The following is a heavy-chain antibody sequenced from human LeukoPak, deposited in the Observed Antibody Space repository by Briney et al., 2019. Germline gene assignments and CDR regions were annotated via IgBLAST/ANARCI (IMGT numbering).Heavy chain of an antibody. CDR2: VRNRANNYVT. CDR1: GFTFSDCD. V-gene: IGHV3-73*01. J-gene: IGHJ5*02. D-gene: IGHD3-10*01. CDR3: TRDAGLYNWLDP. Sequence: GGSLRLSCAASGFTFSDCDIHWVRQASGKGLVWVGRVRNRANNYVTEYAASMKGRFTLSRGESKSTAYLQMNSLRSEDTAVYYCTRDAGLYNWLDPWGQGTLVTVSS.